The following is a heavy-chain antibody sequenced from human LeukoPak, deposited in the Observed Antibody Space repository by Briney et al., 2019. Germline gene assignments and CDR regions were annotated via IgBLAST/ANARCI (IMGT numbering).Heavy chain of an antibody. J-gene: IGHJ4*02. D-gene: IGHD1-26*01. CDR1: GYTFTSYA. CDR2: TSAGNGNT. CDR3: ARDSGSGNNDY. V-gene: IGHV1-3*01. Sequence: ASVKVSCKASGYTFTSYAIHWVRQAPGQRLEWMGWTSAGNGNTKYSQNFQGRVTFISNTSATTAFMELSSLRSEDAAVYYCARDSGSGNNDYWGQGTLVTVSS.